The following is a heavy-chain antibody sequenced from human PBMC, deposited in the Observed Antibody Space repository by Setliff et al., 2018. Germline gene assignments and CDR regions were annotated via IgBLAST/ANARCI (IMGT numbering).Heavy chain of an antibody. J-gene: IGHJ2*01. CDR3: ATIYAYNSLAWYSDL. Sequence: SVKVSCKVSGGTFRTYEINWLRQAPGQGFEWMGRIIPMFEKTNYAQKFQGRVTITADESTTTTYMELSSLRSDDTAVYYCATIYAYNSLAWYSDLWGRGTLVTVSS. CDR1: GGTFRTYE. V-gene: IGHV1-69*13. D-gene: IGHD3-16*01. CDR2: IIPMFEKT.